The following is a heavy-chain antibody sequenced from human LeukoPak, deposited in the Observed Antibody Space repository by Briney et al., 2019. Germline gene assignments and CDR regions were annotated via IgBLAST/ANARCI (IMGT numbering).Heavy chain of an antibody. CDR3: ARYEPAGTPVGY. CDR1: GYTFTNYG. D-gene: IGHD6-13*01. J-gene: IGHJ4*02. V-gene: IGHV1-18*01. Sequence: ASVKVSCKGSGYTFTNYGITWVRQAPGQGLEWMGWISAYNGNTKYAPKLQGRVTMTTDTSTSTAYMELKSLRSDDTAVYYCARYEPAGTPVGYWGQGTLVTVSS. CDR2: ISAYNGNT.